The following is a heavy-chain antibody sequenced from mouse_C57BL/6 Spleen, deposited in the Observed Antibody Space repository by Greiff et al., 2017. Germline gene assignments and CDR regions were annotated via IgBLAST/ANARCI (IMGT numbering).Heavy chain of an antibody. CDR2: IDPEAGET. D-gene: IGHD2-13*01. Sequence: VQLKESGAELVKPGASVKLSCTASGFNITDYYMHWVKQRTEQGLEWIGRIDPEAGETKYAPKFQGKATRTADTSSNTAYLQLSRLTSEDTAVYYCARSPVTGPPFDYWGQGTTLTVSS. CDR1: GFNITDYY. CDR3: ARSPVTGPPFDY. V-gene: IGHV14-2*01. J-gene: IGHJ2*01.